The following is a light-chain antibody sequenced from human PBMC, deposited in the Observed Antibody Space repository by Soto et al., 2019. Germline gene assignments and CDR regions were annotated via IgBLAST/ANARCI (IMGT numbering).Light chain of an antibody. CDR2: SAS. CDR1: QSIDIY. Sequence: QLTQSPSSLSASVGDRVTITCRASQSIDIYLHWYQQKPGKAPKLLIYSASSSQRGVPSRFRGRGSGTDFTLATSSEQPEDSATYYCQQSYSHPTFGQGTKVEVK. CDR3: QQSYSHPT. V-gene: IGKV1-39*01. J-gene: IGKJ1*01.